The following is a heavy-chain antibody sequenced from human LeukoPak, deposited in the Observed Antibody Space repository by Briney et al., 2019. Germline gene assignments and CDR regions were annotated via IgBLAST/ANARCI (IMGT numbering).Heavy chain of an antibody. J-gene: IGHJ4*02. CDR3: AKDLDYDFWSGQKN. D-gene: IGHD3-3*01. CDR1: GFTFSSYE. Sequence: GGSLRLSCAASGFTFSSYEMNWVRQAPGKGLEWVSYISSSGSTVYYADSVKGRFTISRDNAKNSLYLQMNSLRAEDTAVYYCAKDLDYDFWSGQKNWGQGTLVTVSS. CDR2: ISSSGSTV. V-gene: IGHV3-48*03.